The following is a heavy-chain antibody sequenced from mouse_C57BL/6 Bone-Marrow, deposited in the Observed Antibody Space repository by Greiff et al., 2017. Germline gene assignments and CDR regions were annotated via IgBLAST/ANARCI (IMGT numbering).Heavy chain of an antibody. CDR1: GYTFTSYT. CDR3: AYYGWYFDV. V-gene: IGHV1-4*01. D-gene: IGHD1-1*01. Sequence: QVQLKESGAELARPGASVKMSCKASGYTFTSYTMHWVKQRPGQGLEWIGYINPSSGYTKYNQKFKDKATLTADKSSSTAYMQLSSLTSEDSAVYYCAYYGWYFDVWGTGTTVTVSS. J-gene: IGHJ1*03. CDR2: INPSSGYT.